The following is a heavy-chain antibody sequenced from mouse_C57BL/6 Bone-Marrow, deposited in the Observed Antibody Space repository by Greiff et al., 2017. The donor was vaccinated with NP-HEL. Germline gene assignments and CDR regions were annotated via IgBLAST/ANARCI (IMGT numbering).Heavy chain of an antibody. CDR2: IYPGGGYT. CDR1: GYTFTNYW. Sequence: QVQLQQSGAELVRPGTSVKLSCKASGYTFTNYWIGWAKQRPGHGLEWIGAIYPGGGYTNYNEKFKGKATLTADKSSSTAYLQFSSLTSEDSALLCCARYDYDSGWFAYWGQGTLVTVSA. CDR3: ARYDYDSGWFAY. J-gene: IGHJ3*01. V-gene: IGHV1-63*01. D-gene: IGHD2-4*01.